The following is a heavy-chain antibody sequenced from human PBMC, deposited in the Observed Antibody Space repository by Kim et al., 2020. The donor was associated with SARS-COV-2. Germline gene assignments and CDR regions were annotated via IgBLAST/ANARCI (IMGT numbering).Heavy chain of an antibody. CDR3: AKFGPENRINRIQLWRGSNYYYYGMDV. CDR2: ISGSGGST. CDR1: GFTFSSYA. D-gene: IGHD5-18*01. J-gene: IGHJ6*02. Sequence: GGSLRLSCAASGFTFSSYAMSWVRQAPGKGLEWVSAISGSGGSTYYADSVKGRFTISRDNSKNTLYLQMNSLRAEDTAVYYCAKFGPENRINRIQLWRGSNYYYYGMDVWGQGTTVTVSS. V-gene: IGHV3-23*01.